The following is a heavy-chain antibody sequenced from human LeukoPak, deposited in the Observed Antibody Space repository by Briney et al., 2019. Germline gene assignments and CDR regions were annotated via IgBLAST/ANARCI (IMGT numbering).Heavy chain of an antibody. J-gene: IGHJ6*02. CDR2: IDPSDSYT. V-gene: IGHV5-10-1*01. CDR3: ASLGPYSSSWFPYVPAPYYYYYGMDV. Sequence: GESLKISCKGSGYSFTSYRISWVRQMPGKGLEWMGRIDPSDSYTNYSPSFQGHVTISADKSISTAYLQWSSLKASDTAMYYCASLGPYSSSWFPYVPAPYYYYYGMDVWGQGTTVTVSS. CDR1: GYSFTSYR. D-gene: IGHD6-13*01.